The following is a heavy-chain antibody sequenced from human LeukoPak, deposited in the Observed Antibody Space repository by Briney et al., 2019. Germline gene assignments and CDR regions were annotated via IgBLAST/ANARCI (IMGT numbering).Heavy chain of an antibody. D-gene: IGHD3-16*01. CDR1: GGSISSYY. V-gene: IGHV4-59*01. J-gene: IGHJ4*02. CDR3: ARDYDAYFDY. CDR2: IYYSGST. Sequence: SETLSLTCTVSGGSISSYYWSWIRQPPGKGLEWIGYIYYSGSTNYNPSLKSRVIISVDTSKNQFSLKLSSVTAADTAVYYCARDYDAYFDYWGQGTLVTVSS.